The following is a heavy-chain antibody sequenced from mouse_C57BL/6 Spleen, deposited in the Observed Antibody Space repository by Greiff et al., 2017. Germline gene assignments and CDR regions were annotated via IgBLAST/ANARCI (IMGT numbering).Heavy chain of an antibody. Sequence: VQLKESGPGLVKPSQSLSLTCPVTGYSITSGYYWNWIRQSPGNKLEWMGYISYDGSNNYNPSLKNRISITRDTSKNQFFLKLNSVTTEDAATYDCASAPITTVVDDYWGQGTTLTVSA. J-gene: IGHJ2*01. V-gene: IGHV3-6*01. D-gene: IGHD1-1*01. CDR1: GYSITSGYY. CDR3: ASAPITTVVDDY. CDR2: ISYDGSN.